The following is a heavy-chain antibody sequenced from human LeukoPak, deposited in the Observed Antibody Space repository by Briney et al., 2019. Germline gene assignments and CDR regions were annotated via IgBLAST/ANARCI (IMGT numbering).Heavy chain of an antibody. CDR1: GFTFSSYS. Sequence: PGGSLRLSCAASGFTFSSYSMNWVRQAPGKGLEWVSSISSSSSYIYYADSVRGRFTISRDNAKNSLYLQMNSLRAEDTAVYYCVEGSGINFDYWGQGTLVTVSS. CDR2: ISSSSSYI. V-gene: IGHV3-21*01. J-gene: IGHJ4*02. D-gene: IGHD3-10*01. CDR3: VEGSGINFDY.